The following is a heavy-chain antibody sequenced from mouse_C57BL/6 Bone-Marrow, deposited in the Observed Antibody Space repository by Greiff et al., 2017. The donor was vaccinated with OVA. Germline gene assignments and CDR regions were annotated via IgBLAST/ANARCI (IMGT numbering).Heavy chain of an antibody. V-gene: IGHV3-8*01. D-gene: IGHD2-4*01. CDR1: RYSITRDY. Sequence: EVQLVESGPGLAKPSQTLSLPCSVTRYSITRDYWNWIRKCPENKLEYMGYISYSGSTYYNPSLKSRISITRDTSKHQYYLQLNSVTTEDTATYCCARTDYDEWYFDGWGTGTTVTVSS. CDR3: ARTDYDEWYFDG. CDR2: ISYSGST. J-gene: IGHJ1*03.